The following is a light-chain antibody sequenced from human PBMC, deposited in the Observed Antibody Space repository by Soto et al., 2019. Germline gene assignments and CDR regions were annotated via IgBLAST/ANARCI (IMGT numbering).Light chain of an antibody. J-gene: IGLJ2*01. V-gene: IGLV1-40*01. CDR1: SSNIGAGYD. CDR2: DNN. CDR3: QTYDSNLSGDVV. Sequence: QSVLTQPPSVSGAPGQRVTISCTGSSSNIGAGYDVHWYQQPPGTAPKLLIYDNNNRPSGVPDRFSGSKSGTSASLAIAGLQAEDEGAYYCQTYDSNLSGDVVFGGGTKVTVL.